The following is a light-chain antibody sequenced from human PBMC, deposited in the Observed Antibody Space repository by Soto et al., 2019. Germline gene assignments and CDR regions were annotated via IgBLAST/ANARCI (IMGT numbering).Light chain of an antibody. Sequence: EIVMTQSPATLSVSPGERATLSCRASQSVATNSVWYQLKPGQAPRLLIYAASIRATGIPARFRGSGSGTEFALTISSLQSEDFEVYYCQQYNDWPPMYTFGQGTKVDIK. CDR1: QSVATN. V-gene: IGKV3-15*01. J-gene: IGKJ2*01. CDR3: QQYNDWPPMYT. CDR2: AAS.